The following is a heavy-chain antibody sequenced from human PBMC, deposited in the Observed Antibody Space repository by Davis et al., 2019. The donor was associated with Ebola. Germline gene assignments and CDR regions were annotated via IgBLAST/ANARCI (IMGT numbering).Heavy chain of an antibody. CDR3: ARDADWAFDC. CDR2: ISHDGSAK. J-gene: IGHJ4*02. CDR1: GFTFNNFA. V-gene: IGHV3-30*04. D-gene: IGHD3/OR15-3a*01. Sequence: PGGSLRLSCAASGFTFNNFALHWVRQAPGKGLEWLTFISHDGSAKFYADSVKGRFTISRDNAQNSLFLQMDSLRDEDTAVYYCARDADWAFDCWGPGTLVTVSS.